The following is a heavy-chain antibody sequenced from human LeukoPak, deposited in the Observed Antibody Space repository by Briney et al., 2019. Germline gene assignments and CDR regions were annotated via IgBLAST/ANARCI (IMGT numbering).Heavy chain of an antibody. CDR3: AKDQGYGSGSYYPGYYYYGMDV. D-gene: IGHD3-10*01. V-gene: IGHV3-74*01. J-gene: IGHJ6*02. Sequence: PGGSLRLSCAASGFTFSNYWMHWVRQAPGKGLVWVSRIKGDGSHTIYADSVKGRFTISRDNSKNTLYLQMNSLRAEDTAVYYCAKDQGYGSGSYYPGYYYYGMDVWGQGTTVTVSS. CDR1: GFTFSNYW. CDR2: IKGDGSHT.